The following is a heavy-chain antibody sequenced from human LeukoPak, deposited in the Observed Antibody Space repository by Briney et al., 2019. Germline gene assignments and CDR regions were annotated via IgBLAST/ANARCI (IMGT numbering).Heavy chain of an antibody. CDR2: IKQDGSEK. Sequence: GGSLRLSCGVSGFNFRDYWMSWVRQAPGKGLEWVANIKQDGSEKYYVDSVKGRFTISRDNAKNSLYLQMNSLRAEDTAVYYCARDLSYYDSSGFLDYWGQGTLVTVSS. CDR3: ARDLSYYDSSGFLDY. CDR1: GFNFRDYW. D-gene: IGHD3-22*01. V-gene: IGHV3-7*01. J-gene: IGHJ4*02.